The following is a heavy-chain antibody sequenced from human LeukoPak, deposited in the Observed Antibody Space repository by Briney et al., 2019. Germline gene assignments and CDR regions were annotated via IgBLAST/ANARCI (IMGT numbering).Heavy chain of an antibody. Sequence: SETLSLTCGVFGGSFSGYYWTWIRQPPGKGLEWIGGINHRGSSNYNPSLRSRVTISVDTSKTQFSLKLASMTAADTAVYYCARDKFCSDTGSCNIGLLDFWGQGALVTVSS. V-gene: IGHV4-34*01. CDR2: INHRGSS. J-gene: IGHJ4*02. D-gene: IGHD2-15*01. CDR1: GGSFSGYY. CDR3: ARDKFCSDTGSCNIGLLDF.